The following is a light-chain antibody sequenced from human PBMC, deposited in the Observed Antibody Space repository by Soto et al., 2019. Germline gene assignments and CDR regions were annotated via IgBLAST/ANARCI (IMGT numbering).Light chain of an antibody. CDR3: QQYNSYWT. Sequence: AIQMTQSPSSLSASVGDRVAISCRASQDIRNTLAWYQQKPGEAPKLLIFAASNLQSGVPSRFSGSGSVTDFTLAITGLQPEDFATYYCQQYNSYWTFGQGTKVDIK. CDR2: AAS. CDR1: QDIRNT. V-gene: IGKV1-6*01. J-gene: IGKJ1*01.